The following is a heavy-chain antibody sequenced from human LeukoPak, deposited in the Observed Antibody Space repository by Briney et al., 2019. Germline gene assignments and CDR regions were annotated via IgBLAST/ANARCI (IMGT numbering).Heavy chain of an antibody. V-gene: IGHV4-34*01. Sequence: SWVRQAPGQGLEWIGEINHSENTNYSPSLKSRVTLSVDTSKNQFSLKMTSLTAADTAVYYCARARGTEAVDSWGQGTLVTVSS. D-gene: IGHD6-19*01. J-gene: IGHJ4*02. CDR3: ARARGTEAVDS. CDR2: INHSENT.